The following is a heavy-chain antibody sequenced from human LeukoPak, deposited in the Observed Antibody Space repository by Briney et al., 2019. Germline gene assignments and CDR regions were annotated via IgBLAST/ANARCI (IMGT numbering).Heavy chain of an antibody. CDR3: ARGGYCSRSSCYPRDTFDI. Sequence: SETLSLTCTVSGGSISTYYWSWIRQPAGKGLEWIGRMYASGSTNYNPSLKSRVIMSADTFKNQFSLRLGSVTAADTAVYYCARGGYCSRSSCYPRDTFDIWGQGTMVTVSS. D-gene: IGHD2-2*01. CDR2: MYASGST. CDR1: GGSISTYY. V-gene: IGHV4-4*07. J-gene: IGHJ3*02.